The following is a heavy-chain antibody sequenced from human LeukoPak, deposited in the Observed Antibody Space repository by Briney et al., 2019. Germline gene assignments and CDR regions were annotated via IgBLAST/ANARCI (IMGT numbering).Heavy chain of an antibody. V-gene: IGHV3-21*01. D-gene: IGHD6-19*01. J-gene: IGHJ4*02. CDR3: ARGGGYSSGWSDY. CDR1: GFTFSSYS. Sequence: GGSLRLSCAASGFTFSSYSMNWVRQAPGKGLEWVSSISSSSSYIYYADLVKGRFTISRDNAKNSLYLQMNSLRAEDTAVYYCARGGGYSSGWSDYWGQGTLVTVSS. CDR2: ISSSSSYI.